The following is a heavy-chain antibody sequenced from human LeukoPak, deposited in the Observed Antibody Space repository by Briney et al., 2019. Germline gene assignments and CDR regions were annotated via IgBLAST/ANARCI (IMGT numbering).Heavy chain of an antibody. CDR1: GGSFSGYY. J-gene: IGHJ4*02. CDR3: ARGQVLDY. Sequence: SETLSLTCAVYGGSFSGYYWSWIRQPPGRGLEWIGEINHSGSTNYNPSLKSRVTISVDTSKNQFSLKLSSVTAADTAVYYCARGQVLDYWGQGTLVTVSS. CDR2: INHSGST. V-gene: IGHV4-34*01.